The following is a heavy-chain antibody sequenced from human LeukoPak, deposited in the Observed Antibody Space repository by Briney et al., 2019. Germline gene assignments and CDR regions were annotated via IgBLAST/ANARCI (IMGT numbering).Heavy chain of an antibody. D-gene: IGHD2/OR15-2a*01. CDR2: IRHDGSNK. CDR3: AKDQDYYYFDY. J-gene: IGHJ4*02. Sequence: GSLRLSCAASGFTFSSYAMHWVRQAPGKGLEWVAVIRHDGSNKYYADSVKGRFTISRDNSKNTLYLQMNSLRAEDTAVYYCAKDQDYYYFDYWGQGTLVTVSS. V-gene: IGHV3-30*02. CDR1: GFTFSSYA.